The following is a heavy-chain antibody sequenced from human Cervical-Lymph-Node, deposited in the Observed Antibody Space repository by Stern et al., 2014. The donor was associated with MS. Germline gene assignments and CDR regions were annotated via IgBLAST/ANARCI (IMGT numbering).Heavy chain of an antibody. Sequence: QVQLQESGPGLVKPSGTLSLTCTVSGDSISSNYWWSWVRQPPGKGLEWIGEIYHSGRTKYNPSLRSRVSMSLYKSKYQFSLELTSVTAADTAIYYCARDARGGGDCCNWFDPWGQGTLVTVSS. V-gene: IGHV4-4*02. CDR1: GDSISSNYW. J-gene: IGHJ5*02. D-gene: IGHD2-21*02. CDR2: IYHSGRT. CDR3: ARDARGGGDCCNWFDP.